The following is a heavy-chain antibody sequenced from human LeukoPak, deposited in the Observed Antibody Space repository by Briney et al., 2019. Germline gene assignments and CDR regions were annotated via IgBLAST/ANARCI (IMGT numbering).Heavy chain of an antibody. J-gene: IGHJ4*02. CDR3: AREGVIGDGYNFFDY. CDR2: ITHHSSST. V-gene: IGHV1-2*02. Sequence: ASVKVSCTASGYTFISYYMHWVRQAPGQGLEWMGWITHHSSSTNSEQYFQGRFTMSRDTSISTVYMELSRLRSDDTAVYYCAREGVIGDGYNFFDYWGQGTLVTVSS. D-gene: IGHD5-24*01. CDR1: GYTFISYY.